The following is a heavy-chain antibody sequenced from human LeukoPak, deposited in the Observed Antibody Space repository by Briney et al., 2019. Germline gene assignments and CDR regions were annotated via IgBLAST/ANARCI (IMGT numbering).Heavy chain of an antibody. CDR1: RGSISSDH. CDR3: ARHIPGPYYFDY. CDR2: IYDSGNT. V-gene: IGHV4-59*08. D-gene: IGHD1-14*01. Sequence: PSETLSLTCTVPRGSISSDHWSWIRQPPGKRLEWIGYIYDSGNTKYNPSLKSRVTMSVDTSKNQFSLKVTSVTAADTAVYYCARHIPGPYYFDYWGRGTLVTVSS. J-gene: IGHJ4*02.